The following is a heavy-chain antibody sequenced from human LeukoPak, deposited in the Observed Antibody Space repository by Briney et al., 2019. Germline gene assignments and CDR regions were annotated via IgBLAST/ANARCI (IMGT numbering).Heavy chain of an antibody. D-gene: IGHD6-6*01. Sequence: PGGSLRLSCAASGFTFSDYYMSWIRQAPGKGLEWVSYISSSGSTIYYADSVKGRFTISRDNAKNSLYLQMNSLRAEDTAVYYCARDQDSSYRPISEYSSSGFDYWGQGTLVTVSS. CDR1: GFTFSDYY. V-gene: IGHV3-11*04. CDR3: ARDQDSSYRPISEYSSSGFDY. J-gene: IGHJ4*02. CDR2: ISSSGSTI.